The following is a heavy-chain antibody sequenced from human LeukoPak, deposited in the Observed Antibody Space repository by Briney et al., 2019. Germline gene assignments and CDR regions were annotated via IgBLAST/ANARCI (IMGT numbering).Heavy chain of an antibody. Sequence: GGSLRLSCAASGFTFSSYSMNWVRQAPGKGLEWVSSISGSSIYKYYADSVKGRFTISRDNAKNSLYLQMNSLRAEDTAVYYCAKDSTRYYGVLTVNLREKGALDYWGQGTLVTVSS. D-gene: IGHD3-9*01. CDR2: ISGSSIYK. CDR1: GFTFSSYS. CDR3: AKDSTRYYGVLTVNLREKGALDY. V-gene: IGHV3-21*01. J-gene: IGHJ4*02.